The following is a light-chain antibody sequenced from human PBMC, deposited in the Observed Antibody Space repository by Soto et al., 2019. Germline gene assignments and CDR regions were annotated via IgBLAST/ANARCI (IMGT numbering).Light chain of an antibody. Sequence: IQLTQSPSSLSASVGDRVTITCRASQGISNYVAWYQQKPGKVPKLLIFDASTLENGVPARFSGSRSGPEFSLTISSLQPDDFATYYCQQYYSYWTFGQGTKVEIK. CDR2: DAS. CDR3: QQYYSYWT. V-gene: IGKV1-13*02. CDR1: QGISNY. J-gene: IGKJ1*01.